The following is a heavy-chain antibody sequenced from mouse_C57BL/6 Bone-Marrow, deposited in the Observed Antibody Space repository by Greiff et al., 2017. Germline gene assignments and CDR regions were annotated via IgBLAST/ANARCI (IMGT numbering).Heavy chain of an antibody. CDR3: VRDTTVPLDY. CDR2: IRSKSNNYAT. J-gene: IGHJ2*01. CDR1: GFSFNTYA. D-gene: IGHD1-1*01. V-gene: IGHV10-1*01. Sequence: EVQRVASGGGLVQPKGSLKLSCAASGFSFNTYAMNWVRQAPGKGLEWVARIRSKSNNYATYYADSVKDRFTISRDDSESMLYLQNNNLKTEDTAMYYCVRDTTVPLDYWGQGTTLTVSS.